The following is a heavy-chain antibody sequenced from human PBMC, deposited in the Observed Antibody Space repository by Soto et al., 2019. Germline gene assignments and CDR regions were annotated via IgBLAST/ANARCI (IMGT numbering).Heavy chain of an antibody. Sequence: EVQLLESGGGLVQPGGSLRLSCAASGFTFTPYAMSWVRQAPGKGLEWVSVITGGVGITFYADSVKGRFTISRDNSENTLYLQMNHLRVEDTAVYYCANFQGVTFEKWYFHYWGQGTLVTVSS. CDR1: GFTFTPYA. J-gene: IGHJ4*02. D-gene: IGHD2-21*02. CDR3: ANFQGVTFEKWYFHY. V-gene: IGHV3-23*01. CDR2: ITGGVGIT.